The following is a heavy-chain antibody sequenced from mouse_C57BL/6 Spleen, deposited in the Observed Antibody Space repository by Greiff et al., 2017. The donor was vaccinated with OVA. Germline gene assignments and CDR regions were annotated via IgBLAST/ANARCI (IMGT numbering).Heavy chain of an antibody. Sequence: EVNVVESGGDLVKPGGSLKLSCAASGFTFSSYGMSWVRQTPDKRLEWVATISSGGSYTYYPDSVKGRFTISRDNAKNTLYLQMSSLKSEDTAMYYCARSTMINYFDYWGQGTTLTVSS. D-gene: IGHD2-4*01. V-gene: IGHV5-6*01. CDR1: GFTFSSYG. CDR3: ARSTMINYFDY. J-gene: IGHJ2*01. CDR2: ISSGGSYT.